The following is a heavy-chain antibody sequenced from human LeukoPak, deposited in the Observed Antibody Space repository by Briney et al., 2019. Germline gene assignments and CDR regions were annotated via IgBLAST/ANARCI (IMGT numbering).Heavy chain of an antibody. Sequence: GRSLRLSCAASGFTFSSYGMHWVRQAPGKGLEWVAVIWCDGSNKYYADSVKGRFTISRDNSKNTLYLQMNSLRVEDTAVYYCARVLNYYDSSGYYFSYWGQGTLVTVSS. J-gene: IGHJ4*02. CDR3: ARVLNYYDSSGYYFSY. CDR2: IWCDGSNK. D-gene: IGHD3-22*01. CDR1: GFTFSSYG. V-gene: IGHV3-33*01.